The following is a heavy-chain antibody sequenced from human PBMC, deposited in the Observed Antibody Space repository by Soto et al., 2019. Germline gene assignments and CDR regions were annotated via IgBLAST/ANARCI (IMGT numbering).Heavy chain of an antibody. Sequence: GGSLRLSCAASGFTLSKYGMQWVSQAPGKGREWVAVISDDGSNKYYADYVKGRLTISRDNSKNTLYLQMNSLRLEDTAVYYCAKEGGFRTESPLYYYGMDVWGQGTTVPVSS. J-gene: IGHJ6*02. CDR1: GFTLSKYG. CDR2: ISDDGSNK. V-gene: IGHV3-30*18. D-gene: IGHD6-25*01. CDR3: AKEGGFRTESPLYYYGMDV.